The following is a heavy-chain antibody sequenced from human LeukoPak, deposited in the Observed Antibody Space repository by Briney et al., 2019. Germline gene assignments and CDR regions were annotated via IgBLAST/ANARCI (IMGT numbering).Heavy chain of an antibody. CDR1: GGSISSGDYY. Sequence: SETLSLTCTVSGGSISSGDYYWSWIRQHPGKGLEWIGYIHHSGSTYYNPSLKSRVIISVDTSKNQFSLKLNSVTAADTAVYYCATYGSGSYRFDPWGQGTLVTVSS. V-gene: IGHV4-31*03. CDR3: ATYGSGSYRFDP. J-gene: IGHJ5*02. D-gene: IGHD3-10*01. CDR2: IHHSGST.